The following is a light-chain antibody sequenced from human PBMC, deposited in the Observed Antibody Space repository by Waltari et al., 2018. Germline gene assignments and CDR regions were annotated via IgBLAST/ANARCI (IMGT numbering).Light chain of an antibody. J-gene: IGLJ3*02. CDR3: CYSRGSSSNWL. CDR1: SSDVGGYNL. Sequence: QSALTQPASVSGSPGQSITISCTGTSSDVGGYNLVSWYQHHPGKDPQLIIYDGSNRRSGVSYRLSACTYASMTALLITSVQDADEADYYCCYSRGSSSNWLFGGGTKLTVL. CDR2: DGS. V-gene: IGLV2-23*01.